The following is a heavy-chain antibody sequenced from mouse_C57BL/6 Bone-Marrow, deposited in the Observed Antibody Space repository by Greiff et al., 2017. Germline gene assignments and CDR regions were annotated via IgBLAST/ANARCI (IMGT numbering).Heavy chain of an antibody. CDR1: GYAFSSSW. V-gene: IGHV1-82*01. Sequence: VQLQQSGPELVKPGASVKISCKASGYAFSSSWMNWVKQRPGKGLEWIGRLYPGDGDTNYNGKFKGKATLTADKSSSTAYMQLSSLTSEDSAVYFWARGGPYGNFFDYWGQGTTLTVSS. D-gene: IGHD2-1*01. J-gene: IGHJ2*01. CDR2: LYPGDGDT. CDR3: ARGGPYGNFFDY.